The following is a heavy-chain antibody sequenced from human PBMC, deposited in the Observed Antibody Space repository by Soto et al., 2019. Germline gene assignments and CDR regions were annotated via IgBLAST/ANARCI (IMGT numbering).Heavy chain of an antibody. CDR1: GFTFNSHG. D-gene: IGHD5-12*01. J-gene: IGHJ5*02. Sequence: QVLLVESGGGVVQPGGSLTLSCVGSGFTFNSHGMHWVRQAPGKGLEWVAVISYDGSNKYYEESVKGRFTISRDNSGNTVYLQLNSLRAEDTALYYCAQDRTAILAEVSWLESWGQGTLVTVSA. CDR3: AQDRTAILAEVSWLES. V-gene: IGHV3-30*18. CDR2: ISYDGSNK.